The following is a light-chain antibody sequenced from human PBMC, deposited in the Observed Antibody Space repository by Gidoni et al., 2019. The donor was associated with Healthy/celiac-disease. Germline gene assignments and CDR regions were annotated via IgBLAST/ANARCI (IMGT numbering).Light chain of an antibody. CDR1: SSNIGAGYD. CDR3: QSYDSSLSGWV. Sequence: QSVLTPPPSVSGAPGQRVTISCTGSSSNIGAGYDVHWYQQLPGTAPKLLIYGNSNRPSGVPDRFSGSKSGTSASLAITGLQAEEEAEYYCQSYDSSLSGWVFGGGTKLTVL. V-gene: IGLV1-40*01. J-gene: IGLJ3*02. CDR2: GNS.